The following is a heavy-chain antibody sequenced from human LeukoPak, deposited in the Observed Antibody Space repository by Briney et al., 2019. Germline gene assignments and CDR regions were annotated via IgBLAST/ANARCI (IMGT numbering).Heavy chain of an antibody. CDR1: GFTFSSYA. CDR2: ISYDGSNK. D-gene: IGHD2-2*01. Sequence: GRSLRLSCAASGFTFSSYAMHWVRQAPGKGLEWVAVISYDGSNKYYADSVKGRFTISRDNSKNTLYLQMNSLRAEDTAVYYCSCSNTNYWGQGTLVIVSS. J-gene: IGHJ4*02. CDR3: SCSNTNY. V-gene: IGHV3-30-3*01.